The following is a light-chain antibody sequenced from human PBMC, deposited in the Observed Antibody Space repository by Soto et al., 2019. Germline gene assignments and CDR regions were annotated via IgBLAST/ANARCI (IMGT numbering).Light chain of an antibody. Sequence: DMVMTHSPLSLPVTPGEPASISCRSSQSLLHSNGYNYLDWYLQKPGQSPQLLIYLGSNRASGVPDRFSGSGSGTDFTLKISRVEAEDVGVYYCMQALQTPITFGQGTRLEIK. J-gene: IGKJ5*01. CDR2: LGS. CDR1: QSLLHSNGYNY. V-gene: IGKV2-28*01. CDR3: MQALQTPIT.